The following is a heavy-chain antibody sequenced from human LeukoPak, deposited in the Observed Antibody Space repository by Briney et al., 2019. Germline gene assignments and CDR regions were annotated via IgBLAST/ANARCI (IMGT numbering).Heavy chain of an antibody. CDR3: ARAGYCTNGVCRGDFDC. CDR2: ISSSGSTI. V-gene: IGHV3-48*03. CDR1: GFTFSSYE. D-gene: IGHD2-8*01. Sequence: GGSLRLSCAASGFTFSSYEMNWVRQAPGKGLEWVSYISSSGSTIYYADSVKGRFTISRDNAKNSLYLQMNSLRAEDTAVYYCARAGYCTNGVCRGDFDCWGQGTLVTVSS. J-gene: IGHJ4*02.